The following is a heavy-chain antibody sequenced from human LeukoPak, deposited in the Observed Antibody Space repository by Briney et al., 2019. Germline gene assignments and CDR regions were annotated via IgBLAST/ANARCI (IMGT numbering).Heavy chain of an antibody. D-gene: IGHD3-9*01. Sequence: GGSLRLSCAASGFTFRRHAMSWVRQAPGKGLEWVSIISGSGDRTYYADSVKGRFTISRDNSKNTLDLQMNSLRAEDTAVYYCASRYFDWLSLGRDYAFDIWGQGTMVTVSS. CDR1: GFTFRRHA. V-gene: IGHV3-23*01. CDR2: ISGSGDRT. J-gene: IGHJ3*02. CDR3: ASRYFDWLSLGRDYAFDI.